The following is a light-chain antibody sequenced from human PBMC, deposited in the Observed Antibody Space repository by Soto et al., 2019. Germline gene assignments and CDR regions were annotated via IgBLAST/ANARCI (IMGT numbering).Light chain of an antibody. V-gene: IGKV1-39*01. J-gene: IGKJ1*01. Sequence: QSPSSLSASVGDRVTITCRASQSISSYLNWYQQKPGKAPKLLIYAASSLQSGVPSRFSGSGSGTDFTLTISSLQPEDFATYYCQQSYSTPRTFGQGTKVDIK. CDR1: QSISSY. CDR2: AAS. CDR3: QQSYSTPRT.